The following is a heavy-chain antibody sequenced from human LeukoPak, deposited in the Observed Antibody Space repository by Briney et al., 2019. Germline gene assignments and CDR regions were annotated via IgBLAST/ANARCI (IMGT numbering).Heavy chain of an antibody. CDR2: IKQDGSEK. CDR1: GFTFSSYW. V-gene: IGHV3-7*04. Sequence: GGSLRLSCAASGFTFSSYWMSWVRQAPGKGLEWVANIKQDGSEKYYVDSVKGRFTISRDNAKNSLYLQMNSLRAEDTAVYYCARAFGDGAVAYGSGSYYNVYWGQGTLVTVSS. CDR3: ARAFGDGAVAYGSGSYYNVY. D-gene: IGHD3-10*01. J-gene: IGHJ4*02.